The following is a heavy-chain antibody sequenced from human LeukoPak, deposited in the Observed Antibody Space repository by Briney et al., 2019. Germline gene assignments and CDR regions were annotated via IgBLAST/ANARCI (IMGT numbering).Heavy chain of an antibody. V-gene: IGHV3-7*01. D-gene: IGHD4-23*01. CDR3: AREATVVNYNWFDH. CDR2: IKQDGSEK. Sequence: GGSLRLSCAASGFTFSSYAMSWVRQAPGKGLEWVANIKQDGSEKYYVDSVKGRFTISRDNAKNSLYLQMNSLRAEDTAVYYCAREATVVNYNWFDHWGQGTLVTVSS. CDR1: GFTFSSYA. J-gene: IGHJ5*02.